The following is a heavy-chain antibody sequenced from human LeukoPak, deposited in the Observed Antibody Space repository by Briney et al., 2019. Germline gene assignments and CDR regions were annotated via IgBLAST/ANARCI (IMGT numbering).Heavy chain of an antibody. Sequence: SETLSLTGTVSGGSISSSSYYWGWIRQPPGKGLEWIGSIYYSGSTYYNPSLKSRVTISVDPSKNQFSLKLTSVAAADTALYHCARVHYYDASDYSTSNWFDPWGQGTLVTVSS. CDR3: ARVHYYDASDYSTSNWFDP. D-gene: IGHD3-22*01. V-gene: IGHV4-39*07. CDR1: GGSISSSSYY. CDR2: IYYSGST. J-gene: IGHJ5*02.